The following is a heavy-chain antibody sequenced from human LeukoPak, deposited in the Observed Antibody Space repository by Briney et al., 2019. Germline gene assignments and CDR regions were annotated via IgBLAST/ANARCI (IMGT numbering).Heavy chain of an antibody. CDR2: IKGDGGST. J-gene: IGHJ4*02. CDR1: GFTFSSYW. Sequence: GGSLRLSCAASGFTFSSYWMHWVRHTPGKGRVWVSRIKGDGGSTSYADSVKGRFTISRDNAKNTLYLQMNSLRAEDTAVYYCARDGYSFGHDFDYWGQGTLVTVSS. D-gene: IGHD5-18*01. V-gene: IGHV3-74*01. CDR3: ARDGYSFGHDFDY.